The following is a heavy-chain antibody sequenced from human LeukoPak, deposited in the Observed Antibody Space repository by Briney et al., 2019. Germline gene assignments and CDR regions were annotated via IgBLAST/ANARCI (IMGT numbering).Heavy chain of an antibody. Sequence: SETLSLTCTVSGGSISSYYWSWIRQPAGRGLEWIGRIYTSGSTNYNPSLKSRVTMSVDTSKNQVSLKLSSVTAADTAVYYCSDSADYWGQGTLVTVSS. V-gene: IGHV4-4*07. D-gene: IGHD5-18*01. J-gene: IGHJ4*02. CDR2: IYTSGST. CDR1: GGSISSYY. CDR3: SDSADY.